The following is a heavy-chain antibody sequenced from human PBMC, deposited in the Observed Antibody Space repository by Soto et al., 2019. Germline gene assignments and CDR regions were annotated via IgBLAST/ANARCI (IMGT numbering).Heavy chain of an antibody. CDR1: GYTFTSYG. Sequence: QVQLVQSGAEAKKPGASVKVSCKASGYTFTSYGISWVRQAPGQGLEWMGWISAYNGNTNYAQKLQGRVTMTTDTSTSTAYMELRSLRSDDTAVYYCAREGYYDSSGYQYGMDGWGQGTTVTVSS. CDR2: ISAYNGNT. D-gene: IGHD3-22*01. CDR3: AREGYYDSSGYQYGMDG. J-gene: IGHJ6*02. V-gene: IGHV1-18*01.